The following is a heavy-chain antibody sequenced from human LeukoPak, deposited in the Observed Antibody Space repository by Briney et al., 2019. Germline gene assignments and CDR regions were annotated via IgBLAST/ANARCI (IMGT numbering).Heavy chain of an antibody. V-gene: IGHV5-51*01. CDR1: GYNFPKSW. CDR2: VYPDDSRT. CDR3: ARPDYFASHD. Sequence: RGESLKISCKASGYNFPKSWIGWVRQMPGKGLEWMAIVYPDDSRTKYSPSFQGQVTISADRSINTAYLQWSSLRASDTAMYYCARPDYFASHDWGQGTLVTVSS. D-gene: IGHD2/OR15-2a*01. J-gene: IGHJ4*02.